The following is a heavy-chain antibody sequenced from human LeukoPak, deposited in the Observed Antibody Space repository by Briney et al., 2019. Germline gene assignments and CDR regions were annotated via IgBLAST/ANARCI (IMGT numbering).Heavy chain of an antibody. CDR1: GFTFSTDA. CDR3: ARVEGYYDILTGYQLGGFDI. V-gene: IGHV3-30*04. Sequence: TGRSLTLSCAASGFTFSTDAIHWVRQAPGKGREWLAVISYDGSNKHYADSVKGRFTISRDNSKNTLYLQMNSLRAEDTAVYYCARVEGYYDILTGYQLGGFDIWGQGTKVTVSS. D-gene: IGHD3-9*01. J-gene: IGHJ3*02. CDR2: ISYDGSNK.